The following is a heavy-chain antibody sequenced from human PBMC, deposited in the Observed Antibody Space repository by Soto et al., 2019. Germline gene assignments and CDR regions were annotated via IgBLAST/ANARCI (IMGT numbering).Heavy chain of an antibody. J-gene: IGHJ6*03. CDR3: ARESGGATATLDYYYFYMDV. V-gene: IGHV1-2*02. CDR2: INPNGGGT. CDR1: GDSFNDYY. D-gene: IGHD5-12*01. Sequence: VQLVQSGAEVKKPGASVKVSCKASGDSFNDYYIHWVRQAPGQGLERMGWINPNGGGTKYAQKFQGRVTVTRDTSVMAVYMELSSLRSGDTAVYYCARESGGATATLDYYYFYMDVWGKGTTVTVSS.